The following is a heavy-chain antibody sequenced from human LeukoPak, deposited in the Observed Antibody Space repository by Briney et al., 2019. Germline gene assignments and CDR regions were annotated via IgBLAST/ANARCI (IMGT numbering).Heavy chain of an antibody. J-gene: IGHJ5*02. V-gene: IGHV4-30-2*01. D-gene: IGHD2-8*01. Sequence: KTSETLSLTCAVSGGSISSGGYSWSRIRQPPGKGLEWIGYIYHSGSTYYNPSLKSRVTISVDRSKNQFSLKLSSVTAADTAVYYCARVNGVNWFDPWGQGTLVTVSS. CDR1: GGSISSGGYS. CDR3: ARVNGVNWFDP. CDR2: IYHSGST.